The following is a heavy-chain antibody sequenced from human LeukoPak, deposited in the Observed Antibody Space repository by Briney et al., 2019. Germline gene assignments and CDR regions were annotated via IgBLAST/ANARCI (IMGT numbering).Heavy chain of an antibody. CDR1: GGSISRYY. V-gene: IGHV4-59*08. D-gene: IGHD6-13*01. CDR3: ARQAYSSNLGWFDP. J-gene: IGHJ5*02. CDR2: IYYSGTT. Sequence: SETLSLTCTVSGGSISRYYWSWIRQPPGKGLEWIGYIYYSGTTYYNPSLKSRVTISVDTSKNQFSLKLSSVTAADTAVYYCARQAYSSNLGWFDPWGQGTLVTVSS.